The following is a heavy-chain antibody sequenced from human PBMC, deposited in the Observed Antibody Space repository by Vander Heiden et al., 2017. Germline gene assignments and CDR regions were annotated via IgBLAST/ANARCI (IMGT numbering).Heavy chain of an antibody. CDR1: GGSISSSSYY. CDR3: ARLLRPISTRQWWFDP. V-gene: IGHV4-39*01. J-gene: IGHJ5*02. D-gene: IGHD6-19*01. CDR2: IYYSGST. Sequence: QLQLQESGPGLVQPSETLSLTCTASGGSISSSSYYWRWTRLPPGKGLEWIGSIYYSGSTYYNPSLKSRVTISVDTSKNQFSLKLSSVTAADTAVYYCARLLRPISTRQWWFDPWGQGTLVTVSS.